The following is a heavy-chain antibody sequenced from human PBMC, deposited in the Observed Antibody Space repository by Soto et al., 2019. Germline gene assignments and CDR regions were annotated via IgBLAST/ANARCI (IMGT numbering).Heavy chain of an antibody. V-gene: IGHV1-69*12. CDR1: GGTFSSYA. D-gene: IGHD1-7*01. J-gene: IGHJ6*02. Sequence: QVQLVQSGAEVKKPGSSVKVSCKASGGTFSSYAIGWVRQAPGHGLEWMGGIIPIFGTADYAQKFQGRVTITADESTSTAYMELSSLRSENTAAYYCASHITRTIYYYYGMDVWGQGTTVTVSS. CDR2: IIPIFGTA. CDR3: ASHITRTIYYYYGMDV.